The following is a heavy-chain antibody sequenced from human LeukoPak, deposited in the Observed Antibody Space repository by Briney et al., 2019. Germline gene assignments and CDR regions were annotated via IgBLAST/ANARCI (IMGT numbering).Heavy chain of an antibody. D-gene: IGHD3-3*01. CDR1: GGSFSGYY. Sequence: PSETLSLTCAVYGGSFSGYYWSWIRQPPGKGLEWIGEINHSGSTNHNPSLKSRVTISVDTSKNQFSLKLSSVTAADTAVYYCARVASYYDFWSGYYGHNWFDPWGQGTLVTVSS. CDR3: ARVASYYDFWSGYYGHNWFDP. CDR2: INHSGST. J-gene: IGHJ5*02. V-gene: IGHV4-34*01.